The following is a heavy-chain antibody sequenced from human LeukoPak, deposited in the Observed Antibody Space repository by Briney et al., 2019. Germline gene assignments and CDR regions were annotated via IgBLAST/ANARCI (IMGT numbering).Heavy chain of an antibody. CDR3: ARHSISDIVVVPASCFDY. V-gene: IGHV4-39*01. CDR1: GGSISSSSYY. J-gene: IGHJ4*02. D-gene: IGHD2-2*01. CDR2: IYYSGST. Sequence: SETLSLTCTVSGGSISSSSYYWGWIRQPPGKGLEWIGSIYYSGSTYYNPSLKSRVTISVDTSKNQFSLKLSSVTAADTAVYYCARHSISDIVVVPASCFDYWGQGTLVTVSS.